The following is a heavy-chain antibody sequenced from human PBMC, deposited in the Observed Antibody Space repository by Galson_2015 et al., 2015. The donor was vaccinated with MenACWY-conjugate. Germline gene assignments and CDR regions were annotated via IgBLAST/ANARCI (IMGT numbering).Heavy chain of an antibody. CDR2: ISTSSTNI. CDR3: ARVVPSAMIHGFDY. D-gene: IGHD2-2*01. J-gene: IGHJ4*02. CDR1: GFTFNNYD. Sequence: SLRLSCATSGFTFNNYDMNWVRQAPGKGLEWVSSISTSSTNIYYADSVEGRFTISRDNAKNSVYLQMNSLRAEDTAVYFCARVVPSAMIHGFDYWGQGTLVTVSS. V-gene: IGHV3-21*01.